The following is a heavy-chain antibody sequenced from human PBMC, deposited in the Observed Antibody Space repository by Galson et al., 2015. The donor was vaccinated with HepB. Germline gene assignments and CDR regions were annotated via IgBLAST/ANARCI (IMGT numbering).Heavy chain of an antibody. J-gene: IGHJ4*02. D-gene: IGHD5-24*01. CDR2: ISYDGSNK. Sequence: SLRLSCAASGFTFSSYAMHWVRQAPGKGLEWVAVISYDGSNKYYADSVKGRFTISRDNSKNTLYLQMNSLRAEDTAVYYCARDLRWLQLPDYWGQGTLVTVSS. CDR3: ARDLRWLQLPDY. V-gene: IGHV3-30-3*01. CDR1: GFTFSSYA.